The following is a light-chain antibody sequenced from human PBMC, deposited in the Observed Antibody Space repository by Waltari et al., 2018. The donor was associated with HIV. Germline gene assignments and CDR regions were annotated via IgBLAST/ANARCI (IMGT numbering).Light chain of an antibody. Sequence: QSVLTQPPSASGTPGQRLTISSSGRSSTIAPNSLHWYHHLPGAAPNLLIYRNNQRPSGVPDRFSASKSGTSASLAISGLRSEDEAEYYCAAWDENLNGLFGGGTKLTVL. J-gene: IGLJ3*02. V-gene: IGLV1-44*01. CDR3: AAWDENLNGL. CDR2: RNN. CDR1: SSTIAPNS.